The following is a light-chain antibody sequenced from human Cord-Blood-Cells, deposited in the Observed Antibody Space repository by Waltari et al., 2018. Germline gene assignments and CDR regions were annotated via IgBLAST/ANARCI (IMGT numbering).Light chain of an antibody. Sequence: QLVLTQSPSASASLGASVKLTCTLSRGPSSYAISRHHQQPEKGPRYLMKLNSDGSHSKGDGIPDRFSGSSSGAERYLTISSLQSEDEADYYCQTWGTGIRVFGGGTKLTVL. V-gene: IGLV4-69*01. CDR3: QTWGTGIRV. CDR1: RGPSSYA. CDR2: LNSDGSH. J-gene: IGLJ3*02.